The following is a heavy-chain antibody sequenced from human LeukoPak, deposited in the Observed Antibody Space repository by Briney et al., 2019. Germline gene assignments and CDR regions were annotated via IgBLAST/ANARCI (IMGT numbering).Heavy chain of an antibody. V-gene: IGHV3-30*18. CDR2: ISYDGSNK. Sequence: PGGSLRLSCAASGFTFSSYGMHWVRQAPGKGLEWVALISYDGSNKYYADSVKGRFTISGDNSKNTLYLQMNSLRAEDTAVYYCAKDGDYDFWSGYYSRYFDYWGQGTLVTVSS. CDR1: GFTFSSYG. CDR3: AKDGDYDFWSGYYSRYFDY. J-gene: IGHJ4*02. D-gene: IGHD3-3*01.